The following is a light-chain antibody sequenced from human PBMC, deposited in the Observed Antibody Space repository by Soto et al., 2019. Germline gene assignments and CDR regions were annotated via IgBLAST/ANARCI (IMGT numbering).Light chain of an antibody. Sequence: EIVLTQSPATLSLSPGGRATVSCRASQSVSSYLAWYQQKPGQAPRLLIYDASNRATGIPARFSGSGSGTDFTLTISSLEPEDFAVYYCQQRSNWPRTFGQGTKVDI. CDR2: DAS. V-gene: IGKV3-11*01. J-gene: IGKJ1*01. CDR1: QSVSSY. CDR3: QQRSNWPRT.